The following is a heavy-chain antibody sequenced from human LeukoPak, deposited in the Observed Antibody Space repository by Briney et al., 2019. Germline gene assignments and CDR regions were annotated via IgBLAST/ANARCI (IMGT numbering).Heavy chain of an antibody. CDR2: ISYDGSNK. CDR3: ARDPFPKQWLVPGY. V-gene: IGHV3-30-3*01. D-gene: IGHD6-19*01. Sequence: SGGSLRLSCTASGFTFGDYAMSWVRQAPGKGLEWVAVISYDGSNKYYADSAKGRFTISRDNSKNTLYLQMNSLRAEDTAVYYCARDPFPKQWLVPGYWGQGTLVTVSS. J-gene: IGHJ4*02. CDR1: GFTFGDYA.